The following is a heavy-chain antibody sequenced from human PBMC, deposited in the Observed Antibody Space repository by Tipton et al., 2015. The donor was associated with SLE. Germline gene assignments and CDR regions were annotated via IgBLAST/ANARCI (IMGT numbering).Heavy chain of an antibody. J-gene: IGHJ6*03. CDR2: IYYSGST. CDR3: ARGNHDDMDV. Sequence: GLVKPSETLSLTCTVSGGSISSHYWNWIRQPPGKGLEWIGYIYYSGSTNYNPSLKSRVTISVDTSKNQFSLKLSSVTAADTAVYYCARGNHDDMDVWGKGTTVTVSS. D-gene: IGHD1-14*01. CDR1: GGSISSHY. V-gene: IGHV4-59*11.